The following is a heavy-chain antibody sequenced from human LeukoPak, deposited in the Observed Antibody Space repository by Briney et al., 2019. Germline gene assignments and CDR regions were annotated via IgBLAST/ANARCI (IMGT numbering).Heavy chain of an antibody. Sequence: SVKVSCKASVGTFSSYAISWVRQAPGQGLEWMGGIIPIFGTANYAQKFQGRVTITADESTNTAYMELSSLRSEDTAVYYCARGEGSSGWYGGRPYYYYDMDVWGQGTTVTVSS. CDR2: IIPIFGTA. CDR1: VGTFSSYA. J-gene: IGHJ6*02. D-gene: IGHD6-19*01. V-gene: IGHV1-69*13. CDR3: ARGEGSSGWYGGRPYYYYDMDV.